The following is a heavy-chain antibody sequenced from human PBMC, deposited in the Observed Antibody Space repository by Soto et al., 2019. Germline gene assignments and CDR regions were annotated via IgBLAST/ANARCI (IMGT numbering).Heavy chain of an antibody. CDR2: IKSKSDGGTA. CDR1: GFTFSNSD. J-gene: IGHJ4*02. Sequence: PGGSLRLSCAASGFTFSNSDMNWVRQAPGKGLEFVGRIKSKSDGGTAEHAAPVKGRFSLSRDDSKNTLYLQMNSLKTEDTALYYCTTYDNSRFDYWGQGTQVTVSS. V-gene: IGHV3-15*01. D-gene: IGHD3-22*01. CDR3: TTYDNSRFDY.